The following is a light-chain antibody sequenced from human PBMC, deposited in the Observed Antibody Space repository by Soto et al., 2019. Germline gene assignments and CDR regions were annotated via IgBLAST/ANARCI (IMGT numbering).Light chain of an antibody. CDR1: QSVSSNF. CDR2: GAS. CDR3: HQYGSSPRT. V-gene: IGKV3-20*01. J-gene: IGKJ1*01. Sequence: EIVLTQSPGTLSLSPGDRATLSCRASQSVSSNFLAWYQQKPGQAPRLLIYGASIRDTGIPDRFSGSGSGTDFTLTITSLEPEDLAMYFCHQYGSSPRTFGQGTKVEIK.